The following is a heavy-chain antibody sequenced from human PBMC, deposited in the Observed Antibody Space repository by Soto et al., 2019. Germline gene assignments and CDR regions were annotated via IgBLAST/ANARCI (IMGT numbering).Heavy chain of an antibody. J-gene: IGHJ4*02. CDR1: GGSISSSSYY. CDR2: IYHSGST. V-gene: IGHV4-39*07. Sequence: SETLSLTCTVSGGSISSSSYYWGWIRQPPGKGLEWIGSIYHSGSTYYNPSLKSRVTISVDRSKNQFSLKLSSVTAADTAVYYCARVVYYSSSSLFDYWGQGTLVTVSS. CDR3: ARVVYYSSSSLFDY. D-gene: IGHD6-6*01.